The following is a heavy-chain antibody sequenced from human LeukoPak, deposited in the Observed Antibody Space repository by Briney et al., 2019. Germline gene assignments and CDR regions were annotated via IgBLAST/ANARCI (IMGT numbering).Heavy chain of an antibody. CDR1: GGSISSSSYY. CDR2: IYYSGST. CDR3: ARHYYDSSGYYFDY. Sequence: PSETLSPTCTVSGGSISSSSYYWGWIRQPPGKGLEWIGSIYYSGSTYYNPSLKSRVTISVDTSKNQFSLKLSSVTAADTAVYYCARHYYDSSGYYFDYWGQGTLVTVSS. V-gene: IGHV4-39*01. J-gene: IGHJ4*02. D-gene: IGHD3-22*01.